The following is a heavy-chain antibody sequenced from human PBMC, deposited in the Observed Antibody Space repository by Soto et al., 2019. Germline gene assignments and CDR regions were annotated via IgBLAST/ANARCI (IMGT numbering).Heavy chain of an antibody. D-gene: IGHD3-10*01. CDR3: GTPGATGQIDH. CDR1: GYSFSEMS. J-gene: IGHJ4*02. Sequence: ASVKVSCKVSGYSFSEMSMHWVRQTPEKGLEWMGSFDGEDGQTMYAQKFQGRVTMTEDTSADTAYMELSSLRSDDTAVYYCGTPGATGQIDHWGQGSRVTVSS. V-gene: IGHV1-24*01. CDR2: FDGEDGQT.